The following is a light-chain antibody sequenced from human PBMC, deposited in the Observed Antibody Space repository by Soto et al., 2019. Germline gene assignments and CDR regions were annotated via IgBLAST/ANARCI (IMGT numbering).Light chain of an antibody. Sequence: EIVLTQSPATLSLSPGERATLSFRASQSVGNNLAWYQQKPGQAPGLRIYEASTRATGIPARFSGSRSGTAFTRTISSLEPEEFAVYYCQQHANWPLTFGGGAKVEIK. CDR2: EAS. V-gene: IGKV3-11*01. CDR1: QSVGNN. J-gene: IGKJ4*01. CDR3: QQHANWPLT.